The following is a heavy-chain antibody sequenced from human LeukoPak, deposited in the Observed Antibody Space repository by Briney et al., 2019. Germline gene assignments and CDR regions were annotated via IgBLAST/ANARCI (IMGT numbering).Heavy chain of an antibody. J-gene: IGHJ5*02. CDR1: GYTFTSYD. D-gene: IGHD6-19*01. Sequence: GASVKVSCKASGYTFTSYDINWVRQATGQGLEWMGWMNPNSGNTGYAQKFQGRVTMTRNTSISTAYMELSSLRSEDTAVYYCARLHIAVASKLPWFDPWGQGTLVTVSS. CDR2: MNPNSGNT. CDR3: ARLHIAVASKLPWFDP. V-gene: IGHV1-8*01.